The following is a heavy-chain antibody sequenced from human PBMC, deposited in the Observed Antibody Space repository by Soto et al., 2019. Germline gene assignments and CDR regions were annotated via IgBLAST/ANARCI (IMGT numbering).Heavy chain of an antibody. J-gene: IGHJ4*02. CDR2: ISGSGGST. D-gene: IGHD3-3*01. CDR3: ALQKQTHDAFWSGAFDY. Sequence: GGSLRLSCAASGFTFSSYAMSWVRQAPGKGLEWVSAISGSGGSTYYADSVKGRFTISRDNSKNTLYLQMNSLRAEDTAVYYCALQKQTHDAFWSGAFDYWGQGTLVTVSS. V-gene: IGHV3-23*01. CDR1: GFTFSSYA.